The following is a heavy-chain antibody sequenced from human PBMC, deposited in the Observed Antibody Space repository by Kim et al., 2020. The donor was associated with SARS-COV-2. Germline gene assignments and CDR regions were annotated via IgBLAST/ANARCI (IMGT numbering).Heavy chain of an antibody. V-gene: IGHV3-33*08. J-gene: IGHJ3*01. CDR1: GFTFSSYG. CDR2: IWYDGSRT. D-gene: IGHD3-22*01. Sequence: GGSLRLSCAASGFTFSSYGMHWVRQAPGKGLEWAAFIWYDGSRTYYADSVRGRFTISRDNSKNTLYLQMNSLRADDTAMYYCARDLPTSSGYYFDAFDLWGQGTMVTVSS. CDR3: ARDLPTSSGYYFDAFDL.